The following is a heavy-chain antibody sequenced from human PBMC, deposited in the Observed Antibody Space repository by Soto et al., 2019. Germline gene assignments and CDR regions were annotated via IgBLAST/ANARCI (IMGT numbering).Heavy chain of an antibody. V-gene: IGHV3-30*03. CDR3: AGERDDYGDYPFDY. CDR2: ISYDGSNK. Sequence: VQLVESGGGVVQPGRSLRLSCAASGFTFSSYGMHWVRQAPGKGLEWVAVISYDGSNKYYADSVKGRFTISRDNSKNTLYLQMNSLRAEDTAVYYCAGERDDYGDYPFDYWGQGTLVTVSS. CDR1: GFTFSSYG. D-gene: IGHD4-17*01. J-gene: IGHJ4*02.